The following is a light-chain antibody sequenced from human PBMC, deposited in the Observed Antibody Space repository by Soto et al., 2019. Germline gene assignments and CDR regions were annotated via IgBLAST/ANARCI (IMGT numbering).Light chain of an antibody. J-gene: IGLJ3*02. CDR1: SSNIGNNS. CDR3: AAWDDSLNGHWV. Sequence: QLVLTQPPSASGTPGQRVTISCSGSSSNIGNNSVDWYQQFPGTAPKLLIYSNNQRPSGVPDRFSGSKSGTSASLAISGLQSEDEADYYCAAWDDSLNGHWVFGGGTKLTVL. CDR2: SNN. V-gene: IGLV1-44*01.